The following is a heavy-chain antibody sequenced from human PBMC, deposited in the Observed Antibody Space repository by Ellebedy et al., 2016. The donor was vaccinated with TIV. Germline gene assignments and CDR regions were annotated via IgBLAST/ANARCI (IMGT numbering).Heavy chain of an antibody. CDR1: GYTFTSYY. CDR3: ARMYSSGSYYFDD. Sequence: AASVKVSCKASGYTFTSYYMHWMRQAPGQGLEWMGIINPSGGSTSYAQKLQGRVTMTRDTSTSTVYMELSSLRSDDTAVYYCARMYSSGSYYFDDWGQGTLVTVSS. D-gene: IGHD6-19*01. J-gene: IGHJ4*02. CDR2: INPSGGST. V-gene: IGHV1-46*04.